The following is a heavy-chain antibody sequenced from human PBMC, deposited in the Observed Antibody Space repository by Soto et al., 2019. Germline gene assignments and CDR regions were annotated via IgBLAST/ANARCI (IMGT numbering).Heavy chain of an antibody. Sequence: SETLSLTCTVSGGSISSRDSYWGWIRQPPGKGLEWIGSFHYSGSTYYNPSLKSRVTISVDTSKNQLSLRVTSVTAADTAVYYCARGFGRSHFDYWGQGTLVTVS. CDR2: FHYSGST. J-gene: IGHJ4*02. CDR3: ARGFGRSHFDY. CDR1: GGSISSRDSY. D-gene: IGHD3-16*01. V-gene: IGHV4-39*01.